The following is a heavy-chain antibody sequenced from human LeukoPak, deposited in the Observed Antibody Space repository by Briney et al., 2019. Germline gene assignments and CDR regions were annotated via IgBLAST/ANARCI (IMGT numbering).Heavy chain of an antibody. J-gene: IGHJ4*02. CDR2: ISSTSRSYI. Sequence: GGSLRLSCAASGFTFSSYNMNWVRQASGKGLEWVSSISSTSRSYIYYADSVKGRFTISRDNAKNSLYLQMNSLRAEDTAVYYCAKPIAAAEFDYWGQGTLVTVSS. D-gene: IGHD6-13*01. CDR3: AKPIAAAEFDY. V-gene: IGHV3-21*04. CDR1: GFTFSSYN.